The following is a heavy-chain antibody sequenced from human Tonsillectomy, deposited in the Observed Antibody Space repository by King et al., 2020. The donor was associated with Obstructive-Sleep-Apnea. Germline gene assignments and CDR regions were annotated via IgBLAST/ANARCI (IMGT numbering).Heavy chain of an antibody. Sequence: VQLQQWGAGLLKPSEPLSLTCAVYGGSFSGYYWSWLRQPPGKGLEWIGEINHSGSTNYNPSLKSRVTISVDTSKNQFSLKLSSVTAADTAVYYCARAKGYCSSTSCYPREFDPWGQGTLVTVSS. CDR3: ARAKGYCSSTSCYPREFDP. CDR2: INHSGST. V-gene: IGHV4-34*01. J-gene: IGHJ5*02. CDR1: GGSFSGYY. D-gene: IGHD2-2*01.